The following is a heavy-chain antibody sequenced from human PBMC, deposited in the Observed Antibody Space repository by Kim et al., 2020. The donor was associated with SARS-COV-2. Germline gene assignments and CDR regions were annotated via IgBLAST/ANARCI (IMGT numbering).Heavy chain of an antibody. J-gene: IGHJ6*02. D-gene: IGHD2-15*01. Sequence: SETLSLTCAVYGGSFSGYYWSWIRQPPGKGLEWIGEINHSGSTNYNPSLKSRVTISVDTSKNQFSLKLSSVTAADTAVYYCARGRCSGGSCYSAFYYYYGMDVWGQGTTVTVSS. V-gene: IGHV4-34*01. CDR3: ARGRCSGGSCYSAFYYYYGMDV. CDR1: GGSFSGYY. CDR2: INHSGST.